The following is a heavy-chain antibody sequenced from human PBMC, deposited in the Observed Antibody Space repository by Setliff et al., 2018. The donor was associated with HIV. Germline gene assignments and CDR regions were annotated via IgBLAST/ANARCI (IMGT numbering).Heavy chain of an antibody. Sequence: GGSLRLSCTTSKFIFSTYWMHWVRQGPGKGLVWVSRINSDGSNTMYADSVKGRFTISRDNAKNTLYLQMNSLRVDDTAVYYCARGGGYGDYWGQGTLVTVSS. CDR1: KFIFSTYW. CDR2: INSDGSNT. D-gene: IGHD6-25*01. CDR3: ARGGGYGDY. J-gene: IGHJ4*02. V-gene: IGHV3-74*03.